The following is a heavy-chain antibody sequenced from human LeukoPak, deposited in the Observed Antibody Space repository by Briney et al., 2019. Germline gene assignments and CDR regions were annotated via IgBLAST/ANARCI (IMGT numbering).Heavy chain of an antibody. CDR2: ISRNGGST. Sequence: GGSLRLSCAASGFTFSRYAMHWVRQAPGKGREYVSAISRNGGSTYYANSVKGRFTISREKSKNTLYLQMGSLRAEDMAVYYCAGDKYYDSSGYYFYCDYWGQGTLVTVSS. CDR3: AGDKYYDSSGYYFYCDY. V-gene: IGHV3-64*01. J-gene: IGHJ4*02. D-gene: IGHD3-22*01. CDR1: GFTFSRYA.